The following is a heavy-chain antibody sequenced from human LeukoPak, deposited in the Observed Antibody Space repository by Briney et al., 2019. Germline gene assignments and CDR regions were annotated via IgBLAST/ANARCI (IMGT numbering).Heavy chain of an antibody. Sequence: PSETLSLTCTVSGGSISSSSYYWGWIRQPPGKGLEWIGSIYYSGSTYYNPSLKSRVTISVDTSKNQFSLKLSSVTAADTAVYYCARGLRITIFGVVIIPPYYMDVWGKGTTVTVSS. J-gene: IGHJ6*03. CDR2: IYYSGST. V-gene: IGHV4-39*07. CDR1: GGSISSSSYY. D-gene: IGHD3-3*01. CDR3: ARGLRITIFGVVIIPPYYMDV.